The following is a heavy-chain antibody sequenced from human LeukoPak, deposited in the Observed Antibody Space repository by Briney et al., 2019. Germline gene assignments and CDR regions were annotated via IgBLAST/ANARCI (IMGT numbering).Heavy chain of an antibody. CDR2: ISYDGSNK. V-gene: IGHV3-30-3*01. CDR1: GFTFSSYA. Sequence: PGGSLRPSCAASGFTFSSYAMHWVRQAPGKGLEWVAVISYDGSNKYYADSVKGRFTISRDNSKNTLYLQMNSLRAEDTAVYYCARYGDSGYWGQGTLVTVSS. J-gene: IGHJ4*02. D-gene: IGHD4-17*01. CDR3: ARYGDSGY.